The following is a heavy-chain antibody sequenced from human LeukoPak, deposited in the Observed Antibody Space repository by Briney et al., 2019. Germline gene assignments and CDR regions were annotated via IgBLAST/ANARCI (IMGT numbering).Heavy chain of an antibody. D-gene: IGHD3-10*01. V-gene: IGHV1-18*01. CDR1: GYTFTSYG. Sequence: GASVKVSYKASGYTFTSYGISWVRQAPGQGLEWMGWISAYNGNTNYAQKLQGRVTMTTDTSTSTAYMELRSLRSDDTAVYYCATSSDYGSYGMDVWGQGTTVTVSS. CDR2: ISAYNGNT. J-gene: IGHJ6*02. CDR3: ATSSDYGSYGMDV.